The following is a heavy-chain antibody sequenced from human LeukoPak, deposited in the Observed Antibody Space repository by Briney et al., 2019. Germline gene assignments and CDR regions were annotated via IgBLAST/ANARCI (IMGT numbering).Heavy chain of an antibody. Sequence: GASVKVSCKASGGTFSSYAISWVRQAPGQGLEWMGGIIPIFGTANYAQKFQGRVTITADKSTSTAYMELSSLRSEGTAVYYCARGWDSYNWFDPWGQGTLVTVSS. CDR3: ARGWDSYNWFDP. CDR2: IIPIFGTA. CDR1: GGTFSSYA. V-gene: IGHV1-69*06. J-gene: IGHJ5*02. D-gene: IGHD1-26*01.